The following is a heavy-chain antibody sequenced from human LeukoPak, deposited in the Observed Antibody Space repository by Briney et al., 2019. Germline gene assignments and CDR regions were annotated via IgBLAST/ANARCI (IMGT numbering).Heavy chain of an antibody. Sequence: GGSLRLSCAASGFTFSSYSMNWVRQAPGKGLEWVSSISSSSSYIYYADSVKGRFTISRDNAKNSLYLQMNSLRAEDTAVYYCASGYCSGGSCEGGAFDIWGQGTMVTVSS. J-gene: IGHJ3*02. CDR3: ASGYCSGGSCEGGAFDI. CDR2: ISSSSSYI. CDR1: GFTFSSYS. D-gene: IGHD2-15*01. V-gene: IGHV3-21*01.